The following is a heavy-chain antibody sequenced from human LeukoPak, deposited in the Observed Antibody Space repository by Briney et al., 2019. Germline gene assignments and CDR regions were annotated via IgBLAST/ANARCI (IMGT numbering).Heavy chain of an antibody. Sequence: GGSLRLSCAASGFTFSSYGMHWVRQAPGKGLEWVAFIRYDGSNKFYADSVKGRFTISRDNSKNTLYLQMNSLRAEDTAVYYCAKDHGYGVTITYFDYWGQGTLVTVSS. CDR2: IRYDGSNK. J-gene: IGHJ4*02. CDR1: GFTFSSYG. CDR3: AKDHGYGVTITYFDY. V-gene: IGHV3-30*02. D-gene: IGHD4-11*01.